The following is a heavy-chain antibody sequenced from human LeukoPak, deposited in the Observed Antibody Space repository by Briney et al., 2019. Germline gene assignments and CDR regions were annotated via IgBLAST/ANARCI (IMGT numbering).Heavy chain of an antibody. D-gene: IGHD4-11*01. V-gene: IGHV3-48*03. J-gene: IGHJ4*02. Sequence: GGSLRLSCAASGFTFSSYEMNWVRQAPGKGLEWVSYISSSGSNIYYADSVKGRFTISRDNAKTSLYLQMNSLRAEDTAVYYCARGDYSFDYWGQGTLVTVSS. CDR2: ISSSGSNI. CDR3: ARGDYSFDY. CDR1: GFTFSSYE.